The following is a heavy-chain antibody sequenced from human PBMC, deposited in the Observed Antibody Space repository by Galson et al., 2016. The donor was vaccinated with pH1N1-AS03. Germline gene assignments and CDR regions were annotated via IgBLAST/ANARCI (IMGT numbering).Heavy chain of an antibody. CDR3: ARDPRGPCTSATCPTTYYFGMDV. V-gene: IGHV1-2*04. J-gene: IGHJ6*02. CDR2: INPNNGVT. Sequence: SVKVSCKASGYIFTGFSVHWVRQAPGQGLEWMGWINPNNGVTNYAPKFQDWVTMTGDTSISTAYMELYGLKSDDTAVYYCARDPRGPCTSATCPTTYYFGMDVWGQGTTVIVSS. D-gene: IGHD2-2*01. CDR1: GYIFTGFS.